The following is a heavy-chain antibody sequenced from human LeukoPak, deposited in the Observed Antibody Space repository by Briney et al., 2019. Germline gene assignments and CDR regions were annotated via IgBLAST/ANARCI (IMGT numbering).Heavy chain of an antibody. V-gene: IGHV3-9*01. CDR2: ISWNSGSI. CDR3: XXXLAARRNPPQRRLYYFDY. D-gene: IGHD6-6*01. CDR1: GFTFDDYA. Sequence: QTGGSLRLSCAASGFTFDDYAMHWVRQAPGKGLEWVSGISWNSGSIGYADSVKGRFTISRDNAKNSLYLQMNSLRAEDTALYYXXXXLAARRNPPQRRLYYFDYWGQGTLVTVSS. J-gene: IGHJ4*02.